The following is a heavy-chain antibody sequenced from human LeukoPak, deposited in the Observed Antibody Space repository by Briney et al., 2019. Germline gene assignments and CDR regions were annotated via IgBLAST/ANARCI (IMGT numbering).Heavy chain of an antibody. V-gene: IGHV3-48*01. J-gene: IGHJ3*02. CDR3: ARDPTIRFLEWLPYHPDAFDI. CDR1: GFTFSSYS. D-gene: IGHD3-3*01. Sequence: PGGSLRLSCAASGFTFSSYSMNWVRQAPEKGLELVSYISSSRSTTYYADSVKGRFTTSRDNAKNSLYLQMNSLRAEDTAVYYCARDPTIRFLEWLPYHPDAFDIWGQGTMVTVSS. CDR2: ISSSRSTT.